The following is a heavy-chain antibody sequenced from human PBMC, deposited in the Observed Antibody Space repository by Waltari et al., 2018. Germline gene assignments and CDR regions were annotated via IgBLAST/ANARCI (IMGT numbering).Heavy chain of an antibody. CDR2: IYWNDDK. Sequence: QITLKESGPTLVKPTQTLTLTCTFSGFSLSTSGVGVGWIRQPPGKALEWLALIYWNDDKRYSPSLKSRLTITKDTSKNQVVLTMTNMDPVDTATYYCAHSFQSRGPMGWYCGGDCNHLYYYGMDVWGQGTTVTVSS. V-gene: IGHV2-5*01. CDR3: AHSFQSRGPMGWYCGGDCNHLYYYGMDV. J-gene: IGHJ6*02. CDR1: GFSLSTSGVG. D-gene: IGHD2-21*01.